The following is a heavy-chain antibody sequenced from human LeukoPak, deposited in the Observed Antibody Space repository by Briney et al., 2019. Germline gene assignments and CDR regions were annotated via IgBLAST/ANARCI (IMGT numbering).Heavy chain of an antibody. CDR3: AKGTLQSYYDSSGYAR. Sequence: GGSLRLSCAASGFTFSSYAMSWVRQAPGKGLEWVSAISGSGGSTYYADSVKGRFTISRDNSKNTLYLQMNSLRAEDTAVYYCAKGTLQSYYDSSGYARWGQGTLVTVSS. J-gene: IGHJ4*02. CDR1: GFTFSSYA. V-gene: IGHV3-23*01. D-gene: IGHD3-22*01. CDR2: ISGSGGST.